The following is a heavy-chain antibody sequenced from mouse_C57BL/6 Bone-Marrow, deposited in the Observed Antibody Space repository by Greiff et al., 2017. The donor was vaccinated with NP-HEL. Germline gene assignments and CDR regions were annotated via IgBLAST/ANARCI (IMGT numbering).Heavy chain of an antibody. V-gene: IGHV2-2*01. CDR2: IWSGGST. CDR3: ARGDRCLPAYWYFDV. Sequence: QVQLQQSGPGLVQPSQSLSITCTVSGFSLTSYGVHWVRQSPGKGLEWLGVIWSGGSTDYNAAFISRLSISKDNSKSQVFFKMNSLQADDTAIYYCARGDRCLPAYWYFDVWGTGTTVTVSS. J-gene: IGHJ1*03. CDR1: GFSLTSYG.